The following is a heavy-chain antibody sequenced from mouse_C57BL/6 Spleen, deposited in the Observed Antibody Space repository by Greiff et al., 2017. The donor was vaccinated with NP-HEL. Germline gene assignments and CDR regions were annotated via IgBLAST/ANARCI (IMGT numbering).Heavy chain of an antibody. CDR1: GYSITSGYY. CDR3: AREGITTVPFDY. CDR2: ISYDGSN. D-gene: IGHD1-1*01. V-gene: IGHV3-6*01. Sequence: EVKLQESGPGLVKPSQSLSLTCSVTGYSITSGYYWNWIRQFPGNKLEWMGYISYDGSNNYNPSLKNRISITRDTSKNQFFLKLNSVTTEDTATYYCAREGITTVPFDYWGKAPLSQSPQ. J-gene: IGHJ2*01.